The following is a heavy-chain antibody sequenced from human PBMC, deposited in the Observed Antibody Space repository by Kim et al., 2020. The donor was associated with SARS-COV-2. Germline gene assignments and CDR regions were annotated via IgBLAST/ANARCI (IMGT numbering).Heavy chain of an antibody. Sequence: NPSLKSRVTISVDTSKNQFSLKLSSVTAADTAVYYCARGGYYDSSGYYRYWGQGTLVTVSS. CDR3: ARGGYYDSSGYYRY. V-gene: IGHV4-34*01. D-gene: IGHD3-22*01. J-gene: IGHJ4*02.